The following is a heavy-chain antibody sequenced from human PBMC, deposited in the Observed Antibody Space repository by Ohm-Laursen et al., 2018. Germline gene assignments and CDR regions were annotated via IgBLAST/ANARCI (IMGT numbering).Heavy chain of an antibody. Sequence: SDTLPLTCTVSGGSISSSSYYWAWIRQPPGKGLEWIGSIYYSGSTYYHPSMKSRVTISADTSKNQFSLKLSSVTAADTAVYYCARAVIGHIAWFDPWGQGTLVTVSS. CDR1: GGSISSSSYY. V-gene: IGHV4-39*07. J-gene: IGHJ5*02. CDR3: ARAVIGHIAWFDP. CDR2: IYYSGST. D-gene: IGHD2-21*01.